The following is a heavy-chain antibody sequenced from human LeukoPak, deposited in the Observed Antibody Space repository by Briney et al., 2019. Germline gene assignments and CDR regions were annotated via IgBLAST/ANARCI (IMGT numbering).Heavy chain of an antibody. D-gene: IGHD2-2*01. V-gene: IGHV4-39*01. CDR2: IYYSGST. CDR1: GGSISSSSYY. Sequence: PSETLSLTCTVSGGSISSSSYYWGWIRQPPGKGLEWIGSIYYSGSTYYNPSLKSRVTISVDTSKNQFSLKLSSVPAADTAVYYCARQGDIVVVPAATNWFDPWGQGTLVTVSS. J-gene: IGHJ5*02. CDR3: ARQGDIVVVPAATNWFDP.